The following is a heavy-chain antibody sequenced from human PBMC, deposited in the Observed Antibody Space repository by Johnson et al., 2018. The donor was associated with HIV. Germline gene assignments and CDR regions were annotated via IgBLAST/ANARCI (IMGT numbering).Heavy chain of an antibody. CDR3: TTGEQGSGAFDI. D-gene: IGHD2-15*01. V-gene: IGHV3-33*01. Sequence: QVQLVESGGGVVQPGRSLRLFCAASGFTFSSYGMHWVRQAPGKGLEWVAVIYYDGIKKYYADSVRGRLTISRDNSKNTLYLQMNSLKTEDTAVYYCTTGEQGSGAFDIWGQGTMVTVSS. CDR1: GFTFSSYG. CDR2: IYYDGIKK. J-gene: IGHJ3*02.